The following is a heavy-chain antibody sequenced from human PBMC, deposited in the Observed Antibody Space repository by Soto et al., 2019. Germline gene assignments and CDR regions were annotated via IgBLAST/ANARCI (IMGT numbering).Heavy chain of an antibody. CDR3: AGRPEIHPR. D-gene: IGHD1-26*01. J-gene: IGHJ4*02. CDR2: IHRDGVT. Sequence: QVHLQESGPGLVKPSETLSLTCAISGGSTSSSDWWTWVRQPPGEGLEWIGEIHRDGVTNYNSSLKSRLTMSLDQSRNQFSLSLTSVTAAAAAVYFCAGRPEIHPRWGQGILVPVSS. CDR1: GGSTSSSDW. V-gene: IGHV4-4*02.